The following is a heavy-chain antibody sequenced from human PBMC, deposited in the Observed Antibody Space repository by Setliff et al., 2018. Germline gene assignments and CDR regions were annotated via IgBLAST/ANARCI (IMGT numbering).Heavy chain of an antibody. Sequence: GGSLRLSCVVSGFSVSNDFMGWVRQAPGKGLEWVSVIYNRGHTYYADSVEGRFTISRDNSKNTLYLQMNSLTAEDTAMYYCARDRGGTNPWFDSWGQGTPVTVSS. J-gene: IGHJ5*01. CDR3: ARDRGGTNPWFDS. CDR1: GFSVSNDF. D-gene: IGHD3-10*01. CDR2: IYNRGHT. V-gene: IGHV3-53*01.